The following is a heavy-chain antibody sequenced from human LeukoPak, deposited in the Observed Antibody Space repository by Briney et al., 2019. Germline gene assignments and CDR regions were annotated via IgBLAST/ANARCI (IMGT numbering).Heavy chain of an antibody. CDR2: IWYDGSNK. CDR1: GFTFSSYG. V-gene: IGHV3-33*01. D-gene: IGHD2-15*01. J-gene: IGHJ6*02. Sequence: GGSLRLSCAASGFTFSSYGMHWVRQAPGKGLEWVAVIWYDGSNKYYADSVKGRFTISRDNSKNTLYLQMNSLRAEDTAVYYCARAQVVAATPYGMDVWGQGTTVTVSS. CDR3: ARAQVVAATPYGMDV.